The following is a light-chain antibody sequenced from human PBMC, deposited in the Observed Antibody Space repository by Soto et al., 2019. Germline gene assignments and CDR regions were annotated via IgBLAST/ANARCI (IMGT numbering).Light chain of an antibody. Sequence: QSALTQPASVSGSPGQSITISCTGTSSDVGGYNYVSWYQQHPGKAPKLMIYEVSNRPSGVSNRFSGSKSGNTASLTISGLQAEDEDDYYCSSYTTFGPGTKVTVL. V-gene: IGLV2-14*01. CDR1: SSDVGGYNY. J-gene: IGLJ1*01. CDR2: EVS. CDR3: SSYTT.